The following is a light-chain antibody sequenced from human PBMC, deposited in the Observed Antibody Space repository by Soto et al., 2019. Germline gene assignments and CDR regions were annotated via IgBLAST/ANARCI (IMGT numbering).Light chain of an antibody. CDR1: QSFRGL. CDR3: QKRHMWPIT. J-gene: IGKJ5*01. CDR2: DEY. Sequence: EVVLSQSPVALSLSPGERATLSCRASQSFRGLLAWYQQKPGQAPRVLIYDEYNRATGIPPRFSGSGSGTDLTLTISSLEPEDSAVYYCQKRHMWPITCGQGTRLEI. V-gene: IGKV3-11*01.